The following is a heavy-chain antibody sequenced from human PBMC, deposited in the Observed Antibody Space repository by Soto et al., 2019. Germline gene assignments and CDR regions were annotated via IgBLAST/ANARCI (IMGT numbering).Heavy chain of an antibody. CDR3: ARERRGYYGMDV. J-gene: IGHJ6*02. Sequence: SETLSLTCTVSGGSISSYYWSWIRQPPGRGLEWIGYIYYSGSTNYNPSLKSRVTISVDTSKNQFSLKLSSVTAADTAVYYCARERRGYYGMDVWGQGTTVTVSS. CDR2: IYYSGST. CDR1: GGSISSYY. V-gene: IGHV4-59*01.